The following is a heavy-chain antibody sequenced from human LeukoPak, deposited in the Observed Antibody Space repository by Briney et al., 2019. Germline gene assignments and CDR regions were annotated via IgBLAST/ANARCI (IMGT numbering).Heavy chain of an antibody. V-gene: IGHV3-30*04. CDR1: GFTFSSYA. J-gene: IGHJ4*02. Sequence: PGGSLRLSCAASGFTFSSYAMHWVRQAPGKGLEWVAVISYDGSSKYYADSVKGRFTISRDNSKNTLYLQMNSLRAEDTAVYYCANSVWFGDNYWGQGTLVTVSS. D-gene: IGHD3-10*01. CDR3: ANSVWFGDNY. CDR2: ISYDGSSK.